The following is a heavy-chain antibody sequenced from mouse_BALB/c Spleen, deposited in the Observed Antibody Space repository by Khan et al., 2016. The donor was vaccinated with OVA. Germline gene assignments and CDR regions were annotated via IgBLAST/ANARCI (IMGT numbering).Heavy chain of an antibody. CDR3: VTIFYGKRYYAMDY. J-gene: IGHJ4*01. V-gene: IGHV2-9*02. CDR2: IWAGGST. D-gene: IGHD2-1*01. Sequence: QVQLKESGPGLVAPSQSLSITCTVSGFSLTTYGVNWVRQPPGKGLEWLGVIWAGGSTNYNSALMSRLSISKDKSKSQVFLRMNSLQTDDTAVYYCVTIFYGKRYYAMDYWGQGTSVTVSS. CDR1: GFSLTTYG.